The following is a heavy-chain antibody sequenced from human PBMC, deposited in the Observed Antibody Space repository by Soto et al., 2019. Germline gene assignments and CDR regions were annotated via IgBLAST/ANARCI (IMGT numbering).Heavy chain of an antibody. Sequence: GWSLRLSCSASVFTFSNYAMHWFRQAPGKGLEYVSAITSDGGTTYYADSVKGRFTISRDNSKNTLYLQMGRLRAEDMAMYYCARDANGAADYWGQGTLVTVSS. CDR3: ARDANGAADY. CDR1: VFTFSNYA. D-gene: IGHD2-8*01. J-gene: IGHJ4*02. CDR2: ITSDGGTT. V-gene: IGHV3-64*02.